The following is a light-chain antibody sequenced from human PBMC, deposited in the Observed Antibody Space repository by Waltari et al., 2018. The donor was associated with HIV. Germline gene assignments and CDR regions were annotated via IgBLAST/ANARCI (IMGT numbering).Light chain of an antibody. Sequence: SALTQPASVSGSPGQSITISCTGTSSDVGGYNYVSWYQQHPGKAPKLMIYEVSNRPSGVSNRFSGSKSGNTASLTISGLQAEDEADYYCSSYTSSSTVFGGGTKLTVL. CDR1: SSDVGGYNY. J-gene: IGLJ2*01. CDR2: EVS. CDR3: SSYTSSSTV. V-gene: IGLV2-14*01.